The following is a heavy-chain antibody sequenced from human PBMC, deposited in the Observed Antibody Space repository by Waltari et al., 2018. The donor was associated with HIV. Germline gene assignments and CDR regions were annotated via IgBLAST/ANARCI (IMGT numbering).Heavy chain of an antibody. CDR2: ISYSGST. D-gene: IGHD1-26*01. CDR1: ESSITSYY. V-gene: IGHV4-59*01. CDR3: ARDQVYSGNSPGRVGMDV. J-gene: IGHJ6*02. Sequence: QVQLQESGPGVVQPSETLSLTCTVSESSITSYYWSWIREPPGRGLEWIGYISYSGSTTDTPALKTRVTISRETSTNQFSLRLTSVTAADTAVYYCARDQVYSGNSPGRVGMDVWGQGTTVTVSS.